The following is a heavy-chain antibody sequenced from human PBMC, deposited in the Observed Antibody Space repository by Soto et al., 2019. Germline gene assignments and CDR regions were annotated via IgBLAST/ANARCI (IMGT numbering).Heavy chain of an antibody. CDR1: GYTFTSYG. CDR2: ISAYNGNR. J-gene: IGHJ4*02. D-gene: IGHD2-15*01. CDR3: ARAWYCSGGSCYSDY. V-gene: IGHV1-18*01. Sequence: ASVKVSCKASGYTFTSYGISWVRQAPGQGLEWMGWISAYNGNRNYAQKLQGRVTMTTDKSTSTAYMELRSLGSDDTAVYYCARAWYCSGGSCYSDYWGQGTLVTVSS.